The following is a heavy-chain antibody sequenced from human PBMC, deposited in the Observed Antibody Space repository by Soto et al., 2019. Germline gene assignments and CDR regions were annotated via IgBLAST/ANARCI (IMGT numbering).Heavy chain of an antibody. V-gene: IGHV3-30*03. Sequence: QVQLVESGGGVVQPGRSLRLSCAASGFTFSSYGMHWVRQAPGKGLEWVAVISYDGSNKYYADSVKGRFTISRDNSKTTLYLQMTSLTAADTAVYYFATGTIMGATSFLYYYSGMDVWCQGTTVTVSS. D-gene: IGHD1-26*01. CDR2: ISYDGSNK. J-gene: IGHJ6*02. CDR3: ATGTIMGATSFLYYYSGMDV. CDR1: GFTFSSYG.